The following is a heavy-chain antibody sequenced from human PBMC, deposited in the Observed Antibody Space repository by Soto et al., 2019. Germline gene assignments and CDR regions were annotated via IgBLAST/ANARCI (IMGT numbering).Heavy chain of an antibody. D-gene: IGHD2-2*03. V-gene: IGHV3-21*01. CDR2: ISSSSSYI. Sequence: GGSLRLSCAASGFTFSSYSMNWVRQAPGKGLEWVSSISSSSSYIYYADSVKGRFTISRDNAKNSLYLQMNSLRAEDTAVYYCASLDIVVVPAAMPRPLYYMDVWGKGTTVTVSS. CDR1: GFTFSSYS. J-gene: IGHJ6*03. CDR3: ASLDIVVVPAAMPRPLYYMDV.